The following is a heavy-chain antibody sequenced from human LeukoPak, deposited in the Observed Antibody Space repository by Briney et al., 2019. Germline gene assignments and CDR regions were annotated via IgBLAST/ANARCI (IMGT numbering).Heavy chain of an antibody. D-gene: IGHD3-10*01. Sequence: PGGSLRLSCAASGFTFSSYAMSWVRQAPGKGLEWVSTISSSGGSTHYADSVKGRFTISRDNSKNTLYLQMNSLRAEDTAVYFCAHTLGVTDYWGRGTLVTVSS. CDR3: AHTLGVTDY. CDR2: ISSSGGST. J-gene: IGHJ4*02. V-gene: IGHV3-23*01. CDR1: GFTFSSYA.